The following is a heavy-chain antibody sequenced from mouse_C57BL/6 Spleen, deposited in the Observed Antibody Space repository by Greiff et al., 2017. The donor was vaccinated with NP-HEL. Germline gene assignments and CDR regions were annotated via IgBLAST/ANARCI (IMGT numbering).Heavy chain of an antibody. Sequence: DVHLVESGGDLVKPAGSLKLSCAASGFTFSSYGMSWVRQTPDKRLEWVATISSGGSYTYYPDSVKGRFTISRDNAKNTLYLQMSSLKSEDTAMYYCARRDDYDWFAYWGQGTLVTVSA. CDR1: GFTFSSYG. CDR2: ISSGGSYT. V-gene: IGHV5-6*01. CDR3: ARRDDYDWFAY. J-gene: IGHJ3*01. D-gene: IGHD2-4*01.